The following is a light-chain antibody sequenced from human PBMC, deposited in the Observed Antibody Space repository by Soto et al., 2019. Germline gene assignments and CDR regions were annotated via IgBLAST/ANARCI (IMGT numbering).Light chain of an antibody. CDR2: EVN. Sequence: QSVLTQPPSASETPGQSFTISCSGSSSNIGSNYVYWYQQFPGTAPKLMIYEVNKRPSGVPDRFSGSKSGNTASLTVSGLQAEDEADYYCSSYAGSSNVFGTGTKVTVL. J-gene: IGLJ1*01. V-gene: IGLV1-47*01. CDR3: SSYAGSSNV. CDR1: SSNIGSNY.